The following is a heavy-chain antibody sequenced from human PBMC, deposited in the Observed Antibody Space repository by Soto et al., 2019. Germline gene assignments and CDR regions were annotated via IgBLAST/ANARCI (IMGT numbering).Heavy chain of an antibody. J-gene: IGHJ4*02. CDR2: VSGSGGST. CDR3: AKDWVRFDY. CDR1: GFTFSSYA. Sequence: GGSLRLSCAASGFTFSSYAMSWVRQAPGKGLEWVSSVSGSGGSTYYADSVKGRFTISRDNSKNKLYLQMNSLRDEDTDIYYCAKDWVRFDYWGQGTLVTVSS. V-gene: IGHV3-23*01. D-gene: IGHD5-12*01.